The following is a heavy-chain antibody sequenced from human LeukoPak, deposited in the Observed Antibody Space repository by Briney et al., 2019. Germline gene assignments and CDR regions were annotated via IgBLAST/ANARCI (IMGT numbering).Heavy chain of an antibody. Sequence: GGSLRLSCAASGFAFSSYAMHWVRQAPGKGLEWVSGISWNSGSIGYADSVKGRFTISRDNAKNSLYLQMNSLRAEDTALYYCAKDVASSWYRNWFDPWGQGTLVTVSS. CDR1: GFAFSSYA. CDR3: AKDVASSWYRNWFDP. D-gene: IGHD6-13*01. J-gene: IGHJ5*02. V-gene: IGHV3-9*01. CDR2: ISWNSGSI.